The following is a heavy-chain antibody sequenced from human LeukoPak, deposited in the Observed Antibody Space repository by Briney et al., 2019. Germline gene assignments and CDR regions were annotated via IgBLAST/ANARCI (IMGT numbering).Heavy chain of an antibody. V-gene: IGHV4-31*03. Sequence: ILTLTCTVSGGPISSGDYYWSWIRQHPGKGLEWIGYIYYSGTTYYNPSLKSRVTISVDTSKNQFSLRLTSATAADTAVYYCARKGAVKWFDYWGQGTLVTVSS. D-gene: IGHD3-16*01. J-gene: IGHJ5*01. CDR3: ARKGAVKWFDY. CDR1: GGPISSGDYY. CDR2: IYYSGTT.